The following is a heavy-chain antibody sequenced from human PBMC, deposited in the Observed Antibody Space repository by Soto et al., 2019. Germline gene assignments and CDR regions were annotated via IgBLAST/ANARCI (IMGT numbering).Heavy chain of an antibody. J-gene: IGHJ5*02. CDR3: ARDPRGGDIVATDRKSWFDP. Sequence: GASVKVSCKASGYTFTSYGISWVRQAPGQGLEWMGWISAYNGNTNYAQKLQGRVTMTTDTSTSTAYMELRSLRSDDTAVYYCARDPRGGDIVATDRKSWFDPWGQGTLVTVSS. V-gene: IGHV1-18*01. CDR2: ISAYNGNT. D-gene: IGHD5-12*01. CDR1: GYTFTSYG.